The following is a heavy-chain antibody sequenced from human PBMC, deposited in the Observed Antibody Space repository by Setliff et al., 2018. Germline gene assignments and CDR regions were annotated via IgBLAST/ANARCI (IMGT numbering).Heavy chain of an antibody. CDR3: ARAHTWSLPNDNSGYPGWFDP. V-gene: IGHV4-61*09. D-gene: IGHD3-22*01. Sequence: SETLSLTCTVSGGSVNSGYDNWNWLRQPAGKGLEWIGHINRRGSTNFSPSLKSRVTISLDTSKNQFSLKLSSVTAADTAVYYCARAHTWSLPNDNSGYPGWFDPWGQGTLVTVSS. J-gene: IGHJ5*02. CDR2: INRRGST. CDR1: GGSVNSGYDN.